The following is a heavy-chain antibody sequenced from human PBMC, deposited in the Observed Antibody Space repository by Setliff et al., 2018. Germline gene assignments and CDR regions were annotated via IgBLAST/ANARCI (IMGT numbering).Heavy chain of an antibody. Sequence: SETLSLTCSVSGASISSNYWSWIRQSPGKGLEWIGESNHSGGTSYNASLKSRLSMSVDTSRNQFSLKLTSVTAADTAVYYCARDTHGSGSFDNWGQGILVTVSS. CDR3: ARDTHGSGSFDN. J-gene: IGHJ4*02. CDR1: GASISSNY. D-gene: IGHD3-10*01. V-gene: IGHV4-59*12. CDR2: SNHSGGT.